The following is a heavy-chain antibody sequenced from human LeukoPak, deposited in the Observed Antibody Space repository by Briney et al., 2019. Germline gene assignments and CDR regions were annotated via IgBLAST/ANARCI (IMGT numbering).Heavy chain of an antibody. Sequence: VASVKVSCKASGYTFTSYGIGWVRQAPGQGLEWMGWISAYNGNTNYAQKLQGRVTMTTDTSTSTAYMELRSLRSDDTAVYYCARDEDWPDYRYYFDYWGQGTLVTVSS. CDR1: GYTFTSYG. J-gene: IGHJ4*02. V-gene: IGHV1-18*01. CDR2: ISAYNGNT. D-gene: IGHD3-16*02. CDR3: ARDEDWPDYRYYFDY.